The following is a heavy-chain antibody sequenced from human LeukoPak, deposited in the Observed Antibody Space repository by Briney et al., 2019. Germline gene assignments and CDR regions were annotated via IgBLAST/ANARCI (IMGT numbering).Heavy chain of an antibody. CDR2: ISGSGGST. D-gene: IGHD3-9*01. CDR1: GFTFSSYA. Sequence: GGSLRLSFAASGFTFSSYAMSWVRQPPGKGLDWVSPISGSGGSTYYADSVKGRFTISRDNSKNTLYLQMNSLRAEDTAVYYCANWGYDILTGYYSWGQGTLVTVSS. J-gene: IGHJ4*02. V-gene: IGHV3-23*01. CDR3: ANWGYDILTGYYS.